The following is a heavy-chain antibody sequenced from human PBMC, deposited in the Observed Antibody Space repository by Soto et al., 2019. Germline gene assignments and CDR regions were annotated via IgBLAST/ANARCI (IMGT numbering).Heavy chain of an antibody. Sequence: PGGSLRLSCAASGFTFSSYGMHWVRQAPGKGLEWVAVIWYDGSNKYYADSVKGRFTISRDNSKNTLYLQMNSLRAEDTAVYYCASGLSGWRSSTSVADYYYYGMDVWGQGTTVTVSS. V-gene: IGHV3-33*01. J-gene: IGHJ6*02. CDR3: ASGLSGWRSSTSVADYYYYGMDV. CDR1: GFTFSSYG. D-gene: IGHD2-2*01. CDR2: IWYDGSNK.